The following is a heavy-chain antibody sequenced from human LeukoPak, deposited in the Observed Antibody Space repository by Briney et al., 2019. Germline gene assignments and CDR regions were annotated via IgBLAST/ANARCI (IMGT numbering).Heavy chain of an antibody. J-gene: IGHJ6*02. V-gene: IGHV3-74*01. CDR1: GNYW. CDR2: INNDGSSA. D-gene: IGHD1-1*01. CDR3: ARRGTGHGMDV. Sequence: HPGGSLRLSCAASGNYWIHWVRQVPGKGLVWVSRINNDGSSASYVDSVKGRFTISRDDAKNTLFLQMNSLRAEDTAVYYCARRGTGHGMDVWGQGTTVIVSS.